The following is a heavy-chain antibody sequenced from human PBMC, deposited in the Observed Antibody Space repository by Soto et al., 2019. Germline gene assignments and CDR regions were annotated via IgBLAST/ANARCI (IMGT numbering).Heavy chain of an antibody. V-gene: IGHV3-73*01. CDR1: GFTFSGSS. CDR3: TRVTETGFPFDY. CDR2: IRSKANSYAT. D-gene: IGHD3-9*01. J-gene: IGHJ4*02. Sequence: GGSLRLSXAASGFTFSGSSMHWVRQASGKGLEWIGHIRSKANSYATAYAASVKGRFTISRDDSKNTAYLQMNSLKSEDTAVYYCTRVTETGFPFDYWGQGTLVTVSS.